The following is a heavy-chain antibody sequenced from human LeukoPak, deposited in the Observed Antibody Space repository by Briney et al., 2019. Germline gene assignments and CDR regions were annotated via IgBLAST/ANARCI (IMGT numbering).Heavy chain of an antibody. CDR1: GFTFTSSA. CDR3: ATGRSIFDAFDI. V-gene: IGHV1-58*01. D-gene: IGHD2-2*01. Sequence: SVKVSCKASGFTFTSSAVQWVRQARGQRLEWIGWIVVGSGNTNYAQKFQERVTITRDMSTSTAYMELSSLRSEGTAVYYCATGRSIFDAFDIWGQGTMVTVSS. CDR2: IVVGSGNT. J-gene: IGHJ3*02.